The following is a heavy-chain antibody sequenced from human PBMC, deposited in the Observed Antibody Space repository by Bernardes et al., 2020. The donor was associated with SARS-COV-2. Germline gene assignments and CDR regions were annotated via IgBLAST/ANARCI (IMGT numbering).Heavy chain of an antibody. D-gene: IGHD2-2*02. CDR1: GFTFSSYG. Sequence: GGSLRLSCAASGFTFSSYGMHWVRQAPGKGLEWVAVIWYDGSNKYYADSVKGRFTISRDNSKNTLYLQMNSLRAEDTAVYYCARDARIVVVPAAIVYYYGMDVWGQGTTVTVSS. CDR2: IWYDGSNK. V-gene: IGHV3-33*01. CDR3: ARDARIVVVPAAIVYYYGMDV. J-gene: IGHJ6*02.